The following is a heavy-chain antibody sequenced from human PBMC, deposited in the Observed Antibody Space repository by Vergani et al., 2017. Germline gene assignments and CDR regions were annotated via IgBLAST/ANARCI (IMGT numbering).Heavy chain of an antibody. D-gene: IGHD3-10*01. J-gene: IGHJ4*02. Sequence: QVQLPQWGAGLLKPSETLSLTCAVYGGSFSGYYWSWIRQPPGKGLEWIGEINHSGSTNYNPSLKSRVTISVDTSKNQFSLKLSSVTAADTAVYYCASSLWFGELSYYFDYWGQGTLVTASS. CDR1: GGSFSGYY. CDR3: ASSLWFGELSYYFDY. CDR2: INHSGST. V-gene: IGHV4-34*01.